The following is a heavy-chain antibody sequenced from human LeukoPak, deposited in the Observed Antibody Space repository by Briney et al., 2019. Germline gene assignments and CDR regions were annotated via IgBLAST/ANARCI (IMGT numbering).Heavy chain of an antibody. D-gene: IGHD3-22*01. Sequence: SETLSLTCAVYGGSFSGYYWSWIRQPPGKGLEWIGEINHSGSINYNPSLKSRVTISVDTSKNQFSLKLSSVTAADTAVYYCARARWYYDSSGYYYVDAFDIWGQGTMVTVSS. CDR3: ARARWYYDSSGYYYVDAFDI. J-gene: IGHJ3*02. CDR2: INHSGSI. CDR1: GGSFSGYY. V-gene: IGHV4-34*01.